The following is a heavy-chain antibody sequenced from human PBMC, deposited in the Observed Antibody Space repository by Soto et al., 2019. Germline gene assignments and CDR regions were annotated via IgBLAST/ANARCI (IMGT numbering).Heavy chain of an antibody. D-gene: IGHD3-10*01. CDR3: ARNMDYYYGPGSGNGHGF. CDR1: GYTFTAYY. J-gene: IGHJ6*02. Sequence: QVQLVQSGAEVKEPGDSVRVSCEASGYTFTAYYIHWVRQAPGQGLEWMGWINPKFGDTTYAQDFQGRISMTRDMSSSTVYMVLSRLTSDDTAIYYCARNMDYYYGPGSGNGHGFWGQGTTVTVFS. V-gene: IGHV1-2*02. CDR2: INPKFGDT.